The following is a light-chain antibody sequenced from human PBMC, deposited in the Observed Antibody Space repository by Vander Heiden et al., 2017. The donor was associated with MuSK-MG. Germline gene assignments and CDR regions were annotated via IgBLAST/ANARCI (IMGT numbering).Light chain of an antibody. CDR2: AAS. Sequence: ALQITQSPTSLSASVGDRVTITCRASNGSRNDLGWYQQKPGKAPKLLIYAASSLQSGVPSRFSGSGSGTDFTLTISSLQPEDFATYYCRQDDNYPRTFGQGTKVEIK. V-gene: IGKV1-6*01. J-gene: IGKJ2*01. CDR3: RQDDNYPRT. CDR1: NGSRND.